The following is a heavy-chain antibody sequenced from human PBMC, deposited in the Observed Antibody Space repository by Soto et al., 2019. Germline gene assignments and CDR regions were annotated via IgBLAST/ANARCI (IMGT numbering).Heavy chain of an antibody. CDR2: IIPIFGTA. Sequence: VASVKVSCKASGGTFSSYAISWVRQAPGQGLEWMGGIIPIFGTANYAQKFQGRITITADESTSTAYMELSSLRSEDTAVYYCARHHIERYGMDVWGQGTTVTVSS. CDR3: ARHHIERYGMDV. V-gene: IGHV1-69*13. D-gene: IGHD5-12*01. J-gene: IGHJ6*02. CDR1: GGTFSSYA.